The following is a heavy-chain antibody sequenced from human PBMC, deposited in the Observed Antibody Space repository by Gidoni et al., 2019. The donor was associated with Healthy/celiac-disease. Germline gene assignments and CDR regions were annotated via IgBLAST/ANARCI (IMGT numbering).Heavy chain of an antibody. CDR3: ARAHCGGDCYLVFGWFDP. CDR1: GGTFSSYA. D-gene: IGHD2-21*01. V-gene: IGHV1-69*01. Sequence: QVQLVQSGAEVKKPGSSVKVSCKASGGTFSSYAISWVRQAPGQGLEWMGGIIPIFGTANYAQKFQGRVTITADESTSTAYMELSSLRSEDTAVYYCARAHCGGDCYLVFGWFDPWGQGTLVTVSS. CDR2: IIPIFGTA. J-gene: IGHJ5*02.